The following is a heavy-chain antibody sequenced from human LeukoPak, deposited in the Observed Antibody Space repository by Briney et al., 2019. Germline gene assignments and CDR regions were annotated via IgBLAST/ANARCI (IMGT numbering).Heavy chain of an antibody. CDR3: VRSKSGTYGWFEP. CDR1: GGSISGYY. Sequence: SETLSLTCTVSGGSISGYYWSWIRQPPGKGLEWIGFIYYTGNTNYNPSLESRLTIPVDTSKNQFSLKVSSVTAADTALYYCVRSKSGTYGWFEPWGQGTLVTVSS. V-gene: IGHV4-59*01. D-gene: IGHD4-17*01. CDR2: IYYTGNT. J-gene: IGHJ5*02.